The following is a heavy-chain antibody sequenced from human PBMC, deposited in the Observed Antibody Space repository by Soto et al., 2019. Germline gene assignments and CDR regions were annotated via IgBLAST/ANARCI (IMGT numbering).Heavy chain of an antibody. D-gene: IGHD3-22*01. J-gene: IGHJ4*02. CDR2: IYYLGNT. CDR1: GGSISSGSSY. Sequence: PSETLSLTCTVSGGSISSGSSYWGWIRQPPGKGLEWIGSIYYLGNTYYNPSLGGRVSISVDTSKNQFSLKLKSVTAADTAVFYFAGLFPFVSSGYHLNYLGKGTLVTVSS. CDR3: AGLFPFVSSGYHLNY. V-gene: IGHV4-39*01.